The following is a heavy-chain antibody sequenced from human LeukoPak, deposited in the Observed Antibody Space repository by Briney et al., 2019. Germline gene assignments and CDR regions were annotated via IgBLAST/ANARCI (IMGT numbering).Heavy chain of an antibody. Sequence: SETLSLTCTVSGVSISSSTYYWGWIRQPPGKGLEWIGSIYYRGSTYYNPSLKSRVTISADTSKNQFSLKLRSVTAADTAVYYCARDRGSHDYWGQGTLVTVSS. J-gene: IGHJ4*02. V-gene: IGHV4-39*02. D-gene: IGHD5-12*01. CDR3: ARDRGSHDY. CDR2: IYYRGST. CDR1: GVSISSSTYY.